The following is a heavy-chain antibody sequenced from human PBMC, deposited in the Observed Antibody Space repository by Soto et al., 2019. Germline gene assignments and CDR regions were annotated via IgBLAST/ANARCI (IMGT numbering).Heavy chain of an antibody. CDR1: GFTFSSYG. D-gene: IGHD3-16*01. J-gene: IGHJ4*02. Sequence: GGSLRLSCAASGFTFSSYGMHWVRQAPGKGLEWVSLVSATAGTTYYTDSVKGRFTISRDNSRNTVYLQMNSLRADDTAVYYCAKDRLAGGFDYWGQGTLVTISS. CDR2: VSATAGTT. CDR3: AKDRLAGGFDY. V-gene: IGHV3-23*01.